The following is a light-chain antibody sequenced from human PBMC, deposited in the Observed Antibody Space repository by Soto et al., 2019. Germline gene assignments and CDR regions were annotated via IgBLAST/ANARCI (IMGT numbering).Light chain of an antibody. Sequence: QSALTQPASVSGSPGQSITISCTGTSNDVGGYNYVSWYQQHPGKAPKLMIYDVSNRPSGVSNRFSGSKSGNTASLNISGLQAEDDADYYCSSYTSSNTVVFGGGTKLTVL. CDR2: DVS. CDR1: SNDVGGYNY. CDR3: SSYTSSNTVV. J-gene: IGLJ2*01. V-gene: IGLV2-14*03.